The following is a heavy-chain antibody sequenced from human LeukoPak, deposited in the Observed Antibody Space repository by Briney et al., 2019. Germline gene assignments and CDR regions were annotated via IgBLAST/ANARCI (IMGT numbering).Heavy chain of an antibody. D-gene: IGHD2-15*01. CDR1: GFTFDDYT. Sequence: PGGSLRLSCAASGFTFDDYTMHWLRQAPGKGLEWVSLISWDGGSTYYADSVKGRFTISRDNSKNSLYLQMNSLRTEDTALYYCAGGPDYYYMDVWGKGTTVTVSS. CDR2: ISWDGGST. J-gene: IGHJ6*03. CDR3: AGGPDYYYMDV. V-gene: IGHV3-43*01.